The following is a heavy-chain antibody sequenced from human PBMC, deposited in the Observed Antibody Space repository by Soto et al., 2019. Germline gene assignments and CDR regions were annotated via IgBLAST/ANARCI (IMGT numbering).Heavy chain of an antibody. D-gene: IGHD3-22*01. J-gene: IGHJ6*02. V-gene: IGHV1-69*06. Sequence: SVKVSCKASGGTFSSYAVSWVRQAPGQGLEWMGGIIPIFGTANYAQKFQGRVTITADKSTSTAYMELSSLRSEDTAVYYCARVSADSSGYYSYYYYGMDVWGQGTTVTVSS. CDR1: GGTFSSYA. CDR2: IIPIFGTA. CDR3: ARVSADSSGYYSYYYYGMDV.